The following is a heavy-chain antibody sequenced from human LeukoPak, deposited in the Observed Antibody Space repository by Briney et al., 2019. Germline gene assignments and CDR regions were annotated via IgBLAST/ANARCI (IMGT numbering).Heavy chain of an antibody. CDR2: IIPIFGTA. J-gene: IGHJ5*02. V-gene: IGHV1-69*05. Sequence: SVKVSCKASGGTFSSYAINWLRQAPGQGLEWMGGIIPIFGTANYAQKFQGRVTITTDESTSTAYMELSSLRSEDTAVYYCAREAQFFLGFDPWGQRTLVTVSS. CDR1: GGTFSSYA. CDR3: AREAQFFLGFDP. D-gene: IGHD3-3*01.